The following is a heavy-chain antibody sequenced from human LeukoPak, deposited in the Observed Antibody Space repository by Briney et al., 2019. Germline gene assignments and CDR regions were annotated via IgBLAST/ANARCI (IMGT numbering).Heavy chain of an antibody. V-gene: IGHV3-30*04. CDR3: AREGRWDPNRDYG. D-gene: IGHD4-17*01. Sequence: PGGSLRLSCAASGFIFNTHIMHWVRQAPGKGLEWVAVLSSNGGNEDYADSVKGRFTISRDNSKSTLYLQMNSLRADDTAVYYCAREGRWDPNRDYGWGQGTLVTVSS. CDR2: LSSNGGNE. J-gene: IGHJ4*02. CDR1: GFIFNTHI.